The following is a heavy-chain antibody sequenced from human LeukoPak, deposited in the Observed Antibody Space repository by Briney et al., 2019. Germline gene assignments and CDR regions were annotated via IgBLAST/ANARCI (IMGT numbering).Heavy chain of an antibody. CDR3: AKTRSTYYYYYGMDV. CDR2: ISGSGSNT. J-gene: IGHJ6*02. D-gene: IGHD2-2*01. V-gene: IGHV3-23*01. Sequence: GGSLRLSCAASGFSFRNYAMSWVRQAPGKGLEWVSTISGSGSNTYYADSVKGRFTISRDNSKNTLYLQLNSLRAEDTAVYYCAKTRSTYYYYYGMDVWGQGTTVTVSS. CDR1: GFSFRNYA.